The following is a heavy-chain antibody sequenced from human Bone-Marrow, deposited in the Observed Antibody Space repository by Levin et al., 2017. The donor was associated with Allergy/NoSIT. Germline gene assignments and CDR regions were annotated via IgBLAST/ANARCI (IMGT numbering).Heavy chain of an antibody. D-gene: IGHD4-17*01. J-gene: IGHJ6*02. CDR2: ISGSGGST. CDR1: GFTFSSYA. V-gene: IGHV3-23*01. Sequence: GESLKISCAASGFTFSSYAMSWVRQAPGKGLEWVSAISGSGGSTYYADSVKGRFTISRDNSKNTLYLQMNSLRAEDTAVYYCAKDLRVTTSTYYYYYYGMDVWGQGTTVTVSS. CDR3: AKDLRVTTSTYYYYYYGMDV.